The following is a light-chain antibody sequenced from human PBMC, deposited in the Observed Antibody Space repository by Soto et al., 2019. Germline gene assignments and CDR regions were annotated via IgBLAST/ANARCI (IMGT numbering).Light chain of an antibody. V-gene: IGKV1-5*03. J-gene: IGKJ4*01. Sequence: DSQMPHSPPTLSGYVGERVTITFRASQTIISWLAWYQQKPGKAPKLLIYKASTLKSGVPSRFSGSGSGTEFTLTISSLQSEDFAVYYCQQYNNWPPLTFGGGTKVDIK. CDR2: KAS. CDR3: QQYNNWPPLT. CDR1: QTIISW.